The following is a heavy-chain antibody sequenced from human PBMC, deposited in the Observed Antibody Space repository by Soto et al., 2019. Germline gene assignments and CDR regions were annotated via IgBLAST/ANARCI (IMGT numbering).Heavy chain of an antibody. V-gene: IGHV3-48*02. J-gene: IGHJ5*02. Sequence: GGSLRLSCAASGLTFSRYSMNWVRQAPGKGLEWVSYISSSSSTIYYADSVKGRFTISRDNAKNSLYLQMNSLRDEDTAVYYCARDRGMVVAATPNWFDPWGQGTLVTVSS. CDR3: ARDRGMVVAATPNWFDP. CDR1: GLTFSRYS. D-gene: IGHD2-15*01. CDR2: ISSSSSTI.